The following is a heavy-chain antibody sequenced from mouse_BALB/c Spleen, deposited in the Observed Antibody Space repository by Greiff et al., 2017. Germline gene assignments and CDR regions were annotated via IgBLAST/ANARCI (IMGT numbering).Heavy chain of an antibody. V-gene: IGHV1-69*01. J-gene: IGHJ3*01. CDR3: ARSEGLLRYWFAY. CDR1: GYTFTDYW. CDR2: IDTSDSYT. Sequence: QVQLKQPGAELVMPGASVKMSCKASGYTFTDYWMHWVKQRPGQGLEWIGAIDTSDSYTSYNQKFKGKATLTVDESSSTAYMQLSSLTSEDSAVYYCARSEGLLRYWFAYWGQGTLVTVSA. D-gene: IGHD1-1*01.